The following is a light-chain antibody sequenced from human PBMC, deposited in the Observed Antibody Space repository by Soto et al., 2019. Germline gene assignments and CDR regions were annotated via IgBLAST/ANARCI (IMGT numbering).Light chain of an antibody. CDR1: SSDIGTYNY. Sequence: QSGLTQPASVSGSPGQSITISCTGTSSDIGTYNYVSWYQQHPGKAPKLMLYEVSNRPSGVSNRFSGSKSDNTASLTSSGLQTEDEADYYCTSYTTSNTVIFGGGTKLTVL. CDR2: EVS. V-gene: IGLV2-14*03. J-gene: IGLJ2*01. CDR3: TSYTTSNTVI.